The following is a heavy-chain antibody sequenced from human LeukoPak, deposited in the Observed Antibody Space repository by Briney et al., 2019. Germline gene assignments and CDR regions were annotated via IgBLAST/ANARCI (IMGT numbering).Heavy chain of an antibody. CDR2: IYSGGST. Sequence: GGSLRLSCAASGFIVSSNYMSWVRQAPGKGLEWVSIIYSGGSTYYADSVKGRFTISRDNSNNTLYLQMNSLRAEDTAVYYCARHLSGDDIWGQGTMVTVSS. J-gene: IGHJ3*02. V-gene: IGHV3-53*01. CDR3: ARHLSGDDI. D-gene: IGHD4-17*01. CDR1: GFIVSSNY.